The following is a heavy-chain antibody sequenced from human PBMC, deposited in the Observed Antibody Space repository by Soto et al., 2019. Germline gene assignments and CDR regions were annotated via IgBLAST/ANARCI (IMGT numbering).Heavy chain of an antibody. Sequence: GGSLRLSCAASGFTFSSYWIHWVRQAPGKGLVWVSRINSDGSSTSYADSVKGRFTISRDNAKNTLYLQMNSLRAEDTAVYYCARGVDYYGSGSYWFDPWGQGTLVTVSS. J-gene: IGHJ5*02. CDR3: ARGVDYYGSGSYWFDP. D-gene: IGHD3-10*01. CDR2: INSDGSST. V-gene: IGHV3-74*01. CDR1: GFTFSSYW.